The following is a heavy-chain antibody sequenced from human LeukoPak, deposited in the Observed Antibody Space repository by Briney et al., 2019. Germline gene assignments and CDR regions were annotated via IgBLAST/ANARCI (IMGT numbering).Heavy chain of an antibody. CDR1: GYSFTTYW. CDR3: ARTAHSSGWYVGSFDY. J-gene: IGHJ4*02. D-gene: IGHD6-19*01. CDR2: IYPGDSDT. V-gene: IGHV5-51*01. Sequence: GESLKISCKGSGYSFTTYWIGWVRQMPGKGLEWTGIIYPGDSDTKYSPSFQGQVTFSADKSISTAYLQWSSLKASDTAMYYCARTAHSSGWYVGSFDYWGQGTLVTVSS.